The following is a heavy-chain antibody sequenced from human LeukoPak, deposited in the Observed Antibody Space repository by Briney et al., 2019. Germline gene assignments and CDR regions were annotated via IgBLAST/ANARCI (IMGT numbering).Heavy chain of an antibody. CDR2: INREGSST. Sequence: GGSLRLSCAVSGLTFSSYWMHWVRQAPGKGLVWVSCINREGSSTSYADSVKGRFTISRDNAKNTLYLQMNSLRAEDTAVYYCASRDQSCSGDTCYPIDYWGQGTLVTVSS. CDR3: ASRDQSCSGDTCYPIDY. D-gene: IGHD2-15*01. CDR1: GLTFSSYW. V-gene: IGHV3-74*01. J-gene: IGHJ4*02.